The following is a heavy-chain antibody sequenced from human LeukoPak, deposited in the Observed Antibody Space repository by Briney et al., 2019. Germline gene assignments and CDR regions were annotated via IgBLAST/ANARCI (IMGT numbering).Heavy chain of an antibody. D-gene: IGHD4-11*01. Sequence: GGALRLSCAASGFDFTNYDMNWVRQAPGEGLEWITYISSSGSTMYYADSVKGRVTVSRDNAKSSLYLQMNSLRAEDTAVYYCARGGYNNYMNAWGQGALVTVSS. CDR1: GFDFTNYD. CDR2: ISSSGSTM. CDR3: ARGGYNNYMNA. J-gene: IGHJ5*02. V-gene: IGHV3-48*03.